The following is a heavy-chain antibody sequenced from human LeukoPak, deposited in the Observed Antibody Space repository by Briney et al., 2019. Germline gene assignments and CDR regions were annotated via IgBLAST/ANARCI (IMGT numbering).Heavy chain of an antibody. CDR3: AKDRRGCTSTSCYYRFDY. J-gene: IGHJ4*02. Sequence: GGSLRLSCAVSGFTFCTYAMSWVRQAPGKGLEWVSAVSGSGGNTYYAAYVKGRFTISRAKSKYRLYLHVNSLRAEDTAVYYCAKDRRGCTSTSCYYRFDYWGQGTLVTVSS. CDR2: VSGSGGNT. CDR1: GFTFCTYA. D-gene: IGHD2-2*01. V-gene: IGHV3-23*01.